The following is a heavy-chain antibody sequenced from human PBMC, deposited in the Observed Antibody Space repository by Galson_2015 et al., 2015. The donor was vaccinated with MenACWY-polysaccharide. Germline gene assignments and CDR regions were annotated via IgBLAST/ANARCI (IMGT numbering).Heavy chain of an antibody. CDR2: ISWNSGSI. J-gene: IGHJ5*02. CDR3: ARGVRGEFSMIVVVIMNWFDP. D-gene: IGHD3-22*01. V-gene: IGHV3-9*01. Sequence: SLRLSCAASGFTFDDYAMHWVRQAPGKGLEWVSGISWNSGSIGYADPVKGRFTISRDNAKNSLYLQMNSLRAEDTAVYYCARGVRGEFSMIVVVIMNWFDPWGQGTLVTVSS. CDR1: GFTFDDYA.